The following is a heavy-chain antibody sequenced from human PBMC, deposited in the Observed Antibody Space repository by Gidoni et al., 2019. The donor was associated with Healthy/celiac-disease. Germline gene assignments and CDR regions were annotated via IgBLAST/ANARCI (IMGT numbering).Heavy chain of an antibody. V-gene: IGHV3-30*18. Sequence: QVQLVESGGGVVQPGRSLRLSCAASGFTFRSYGKHWVRQAPGKGLAWVAVISYDGSNKYYADSVKGRFTISRDNSKNTLYLQMNSLRAEDTAVYYCAKDHYYGSGSYRNYYYGMDVWGQGTTVTVSS. D-gene: IGHD3-10*01. CDR1: GFTFRSYG. CDR3: AKDHYYGSGSYRNYYYGMDV. CDR2: ISYDGSNK. J-gene: IGHJ6*02.